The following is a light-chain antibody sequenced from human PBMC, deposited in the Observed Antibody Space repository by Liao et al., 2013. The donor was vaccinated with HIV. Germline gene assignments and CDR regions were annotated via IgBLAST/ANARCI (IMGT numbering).Light chain of an antibody. V-gene: IGLV3-1*01. CDR2: EDT. J-gene: IGLJ2*01. CDR1: RLGDKY. Sequence: SYHLTQPPSVSVPPGQTATITCSGERLGDKYATWYQQKSGQSPVLVIYEDTKRPAGISERFSGSNSGNTATLSISGTQPLDEADYYCQAWDSSVLFGGGTKLTVL. CDR3: QAWDSSVL.